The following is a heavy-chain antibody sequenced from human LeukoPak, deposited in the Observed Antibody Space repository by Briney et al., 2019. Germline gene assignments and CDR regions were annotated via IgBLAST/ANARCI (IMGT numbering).Heavy chain of an antibody. V-gene: IGHV3-74*01. CDR3: ASDSPYYGMDV. Sequence: GGSLRLSCPAPGFPFSSYWMHWVRQVPGKGLLWVSRINSDGSATIYADSVRGRFAISRDNAKNTLYLQMSGLRVEDTAVYHCASDSPYYGMDVWGQGTTVTVSS. CDR1: GFPFSSYW. CDR2: INSDGSAT. J-gene: IGHJ6*02.